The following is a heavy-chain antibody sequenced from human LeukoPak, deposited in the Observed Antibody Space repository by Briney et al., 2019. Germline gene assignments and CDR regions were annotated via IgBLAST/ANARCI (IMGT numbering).Heavy chain of an antibody. J-gene: IGHJ4*02. D-gene: IGHD3-22*01. CDR1: GFTFSSYA. CDR3: AKDDSSGHLLYYFDY. Sequence: GGSLRLSCAASGFTFSSYAMSWVRQAPGKGLEWVSAISGSGGSTYYADSVKGRFTISRDNSKNTLYLQMNSLRAEDTAVYYCAKDDSSGHLLYYFDYWGQGTLVTVSS. V-gene: IGHV3-23*01. CDR2: ISGSGGST.